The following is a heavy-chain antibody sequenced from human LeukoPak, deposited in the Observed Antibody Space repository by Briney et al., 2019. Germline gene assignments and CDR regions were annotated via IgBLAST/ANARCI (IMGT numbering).Heavy chain of an antibody. CDR3: STVSDYVWGSYRVFDY. D-gene: IGHD3-16*02. CDR2: INPDSGGT. CDR1: GYTFTGYY. V-gene: IGHV1-2*02. Sequence: ASVKVSCKASGYTFTGYYMHWVRQAPGQGLEWMGWINPDSGGTNYAQKFQGRVSMTRDKSISTAYMELSRLRSDDTAVYYFSTVSDYVWGSYRVFDYWGQGTLVTVSS. J-gene: IGHJ4*02.